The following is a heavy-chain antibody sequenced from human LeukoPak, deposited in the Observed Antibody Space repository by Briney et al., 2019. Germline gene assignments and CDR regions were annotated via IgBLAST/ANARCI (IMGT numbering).Heavy chain of an antibody. CDR3: AKDRVVVIAITVDY. Sequence: GGSLRLSCAASGFTFSSYSMNWVRQAPGKGLEWVSSISSSSSYIYYADSVKGRFTISRDNSKNTLYLQMNSLRAEDTAVYYCAKDRVVVIAITVDYWGQGTLVTVSS. CDR2: ISSSSSYI. CDR1: GFTFSSYS. V-gene: IGHV3-21*04. J-gene: IGHJ4*02. D-gene: IGHD2-21*01.